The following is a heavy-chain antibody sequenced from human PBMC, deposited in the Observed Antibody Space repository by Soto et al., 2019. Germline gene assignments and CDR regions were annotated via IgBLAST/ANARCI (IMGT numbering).Heavy chain of an antibody. V-gene: IGHV3-23*01. D-gene: IGHD3-10*01. Sequence: GGSLRLSCAASGFTFSSYAMSWVRQAPGKGLEGVSAISGSGGSTYYADSVKGRFTISRDNSKNTLYLQMNSLRAEDTAVYYCAKDVDNGSGSYYYYWGQGTLVTVSS. J-gene: IGHJ4*02. CDR3: AKDVDNGSGSYYYY. CDR1: GFTFSSYA. CDR2: ISGSGGST.